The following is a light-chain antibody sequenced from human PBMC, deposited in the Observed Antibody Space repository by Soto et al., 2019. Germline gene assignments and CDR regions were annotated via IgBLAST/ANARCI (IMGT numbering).Light chain of an antibody. V-gene: IGKV3-15*01. CDR2: GAS. CDR1: QSVSNN. J-gene: IGKJ1*01. CDR3: QQYNNWPWT. Sequence: EIVLTQSPATLSFSPGERATLSLRASQSVSNNFLAWYQQKPGQAPRLFICGASTRATAIPPRFSGSGSGTEFTLTISSLQSEDFAVYYCQQYNNWPWTFGQGTKVDIK.